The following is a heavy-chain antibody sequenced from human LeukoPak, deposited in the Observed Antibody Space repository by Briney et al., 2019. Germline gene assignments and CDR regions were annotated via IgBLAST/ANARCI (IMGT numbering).Heavy chain of an antibody. CDR3: ARLLWFGESGFDAFDM. CDR1: GCTFSSYA. V-gene: IGHV1-69*06. J-gene: IGHJ3*02. D-gene: IGHD3-10*01. Sequence: SVKVSCKASGCTFSSYAISWVRQAPGQGLEWMGGIIPIYGTTNYAQKFQDRVTITADKSTSTAYMELSSLRSDDTAAYYCARLLWFGESGFDAFDMWGQGTMVTVSS. CDR2: IIPIYGTT.